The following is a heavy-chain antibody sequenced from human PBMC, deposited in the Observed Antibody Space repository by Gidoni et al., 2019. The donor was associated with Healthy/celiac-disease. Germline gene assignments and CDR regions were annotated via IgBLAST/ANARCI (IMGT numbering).Heavy chain of an antibody. CDR3: ARDLRGGYSVYDFSY. CDR1: GFTFNRYN. V-gene: IGHV3-21*01. Sequence: EVQLVESGGGLVKPGGSLRLSCTASGFTFNRYNMNWVRQAPGKGLEWVSSISSSSNYIYYADSVKGRFTISRDKAKNSLYLQMNSLRAEDTAVYYCARDLRGGYSVYDFSYWGQGTLVTVSS. CDR2: ISSSSNYI. D-gene: IGHD5-12*01. J-gene: IGHJ4*02.